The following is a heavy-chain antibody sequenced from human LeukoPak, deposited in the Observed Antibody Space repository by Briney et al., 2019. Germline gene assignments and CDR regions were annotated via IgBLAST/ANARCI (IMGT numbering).Heavy chain of an antibody. V-gene: IGHV3-15*01. CDR1: GFTFSNAW. CDR2: IKSKTDGGTT. CDR3: TTADYGDYDIDY. Sequence: GGSLRLSCAASGFTFSNAWMSWVRQAPGKGLEWVGRIKSKTDGGTTDYAAPVKGRFTISRDDSKNTLYLQTNSLKTEDTAVYYCTTADYGDYDIDYWGQGTLVTVSS. J-gene: IGHJ4*02. D-gene: IGHD4-17*01.